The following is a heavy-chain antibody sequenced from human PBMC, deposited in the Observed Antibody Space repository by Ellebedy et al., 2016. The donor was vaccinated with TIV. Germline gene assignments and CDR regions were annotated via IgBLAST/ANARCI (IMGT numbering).Heavy chain of an antibody. CDR1: GGSLSGYY. Sequence: MPSETLSLTCTVSGGSLSGYYWSWIRQSAGNGLEWIGRIYVIGSPNYNPSLRSRVTMSMNTSKNQLSLTLTAVTAADTAVYYCARGDPVAGLFHPWGQGILVTVSS. CDR2: IYVIGSP. V-gene: IGHV4-4*07. D-gene: IGHD6-19*01. J-gene: IGHJ5*02. CDR3: ARGDPVAGLFHP.